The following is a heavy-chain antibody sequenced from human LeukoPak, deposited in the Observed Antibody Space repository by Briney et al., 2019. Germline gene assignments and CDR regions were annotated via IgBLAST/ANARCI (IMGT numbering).Heavy chain of an antibody. D-gene: IGHD4-11*01. Sequence: PSETLSLTCTVSGGSISSHYWSWIRQPPGKGLEWIGYIYYSGSTNYNPSLKSRVTISVDTSKNQFSLKLSSVTAAGTAVYYCARLWAVTTFYRGYYYYGMDVWGQGTTVTVSS. V-gene: IGHV4-59*08. CDR1: GGSISSHY. J-gene: IGHJ6*02. CDR2: IYYSGST. CDR3: ARLWAVTTFYRGYYYYGMDV.